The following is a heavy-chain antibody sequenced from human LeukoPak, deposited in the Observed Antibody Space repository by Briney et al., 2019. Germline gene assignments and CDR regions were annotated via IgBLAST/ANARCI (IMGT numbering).Heavy chain of an antibody. Sequence: GGSLRLSCAASGFTFSNAWMSWVRQAPGKGLEWVGRIKSKTAGGTTDYAAPVKGRFTISRDDSKNTLYLQMNSLKTEDTAVYYCTTVGPLRITMVRGVIIDGDYWGQGTLVTVSS. J-gene: IGHJ4*02. CDR3: TTVGPLRITMVRGVIIDGDY. D-gene: IGHD3-10*01. CDR2: IKSKTAGGTT. CDR1: GFTFSNAW. V-gene: IGHV3-15*01.